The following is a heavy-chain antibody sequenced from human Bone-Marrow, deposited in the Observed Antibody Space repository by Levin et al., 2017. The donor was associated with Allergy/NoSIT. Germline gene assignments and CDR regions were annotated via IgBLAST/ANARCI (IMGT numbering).Heavy chain of an antibody. D-gene: IGHD6-19*01. J-gene: IGHJ6*03. CDR1: GYTFTSYA. CDR2: INTNTGNP. CDR3: ARALTQWLVPRGYYYYYMDV. V-gene: IGHV7-4-1*02. Sequence: GESLKISCKASGYTFTSYAMNWVRQAPGQGLEWMGWINTNTGNPTYAQGFTGRFVFSLDTSVSTAYLQISSLKAEDTAVYYCARALTQWLVPRGYYYYYMDVWGKGTTVTVSS.